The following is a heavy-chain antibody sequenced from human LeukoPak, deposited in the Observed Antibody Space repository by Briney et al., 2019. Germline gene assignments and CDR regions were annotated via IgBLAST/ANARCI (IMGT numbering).Heavy chain of an antibody. Sequence: GGSLRLSCAVSGFIFTNFWMSWVRQAPGRGLEWVANIHPEGNEKYHVESVKGRFTISRDNTKNLLFLQMNGLRVEDTAVYYCARGDAFSGDHWGQGTLVTVSS. CDR1: GFIFTNFW. J-gene: IGHJ4*02. CDR2: IHPEGNEK. CDR3: ARGDAFSGDH. V-gene: IGHV3-7*04.